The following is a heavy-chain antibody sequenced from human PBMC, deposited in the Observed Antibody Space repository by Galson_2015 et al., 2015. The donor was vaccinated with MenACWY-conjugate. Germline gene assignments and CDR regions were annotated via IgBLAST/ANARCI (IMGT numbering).Heavy chain of an antibody. V-gene: IGHV3-74*01. D-gene: IGHD1-26*01. CDR2: INPGGSST. CDR3: AKTRGASFYFDS. Sequence: RINPGGSSTTYADSVKDRFTISRDNAKNTLYLQMNSLRPEDTAVFYCAKTRGASFYFDSWGQGTLVTVSS. J-gene: IGHJ4*02.